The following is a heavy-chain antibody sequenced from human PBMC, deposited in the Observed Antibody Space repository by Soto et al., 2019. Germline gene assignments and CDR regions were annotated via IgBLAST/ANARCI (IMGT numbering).Heavy chain of an antibody. CDR2: IYYSGST. CDR3: ATVGYSYGSVYFDY. CDR1: GGSISSGGYY. D-gene: IGHD5-18*01. J-gene: IGHJ4*02. V-gene: IGHV4-31*03. Sequence: LSLTCTVSGGSISSGGYYWSWIRQHPGKGLEWIGYIYYSGSTYYNPSLKSRVTISVDTSKNQFSLKLSSVTAADTAVYYCATVGYSYGSVYFDYWGQGTLVTVSS.